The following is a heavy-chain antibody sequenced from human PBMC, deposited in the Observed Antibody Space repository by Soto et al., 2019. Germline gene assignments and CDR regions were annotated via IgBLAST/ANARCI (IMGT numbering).Heavy chain of an antibody. V-gene: IGHV1-18*01. CDR2: ISAYNGNT. CDR3: ARDGGSGWSYYYYYGMDV. J-gene: IGHJ6*02. D-gene: IGHD6-19*01. Sequence: ASVKVSCKASGYTFTSYGISWVRQAPGQGLEWMGWISAYNGNTNYAQKLQGRVTMTTDTSTSTAYMELRSLRSDDTAVYYCARDGGSGWSYYYYYGMDVWGQGTTVTVSS. CDR1: GYTFTSYG.